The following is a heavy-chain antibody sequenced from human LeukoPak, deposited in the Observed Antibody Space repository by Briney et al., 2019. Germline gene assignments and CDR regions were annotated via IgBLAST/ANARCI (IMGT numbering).Heavy chain of an antibody. J-gene: IGHJ6*02. V-gene: IGHV6-1*01. CDR3: VRARRDSSGWYYYYGMDV. D-gene: IGHD6-19*01. CDR1: GDSVSSSSAA. CDR2: TYYRSKWYN. Sequence: SQTLSLTCAISGDSVSSSSAAWNWIRQSPSRGLEWLGGTYYRSKWYNDYAVSEKSRITINPDTSKNQFSLQLNSVTPEDTALYYCVRARRDSSGWYYYYGMDVWGQGATVTVSS.